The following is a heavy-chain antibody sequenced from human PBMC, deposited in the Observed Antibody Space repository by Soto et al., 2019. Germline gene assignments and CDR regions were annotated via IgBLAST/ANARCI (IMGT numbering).Heavy chain of an antibody. D-gene: IGHD2-15*01. CDR2: IVPILGIA. CDR1: GGTFSSYT. CDR3: AYCSGGSCYHSPWFDP. V-gene: IGHV1-69*02. Sequence: QVQLVQSGAEVKKPGSSVKVSCKASGGTFSSYTISWVRQAPGRGLEWMGRIVPILGIANYAHKFQGRVTSTADKSTRTAYEELSSLRSEDTAVYYCAYCSGGSCYHSPWFDPWGQGTLVTVSS. J-gene: IGHJ5*02.